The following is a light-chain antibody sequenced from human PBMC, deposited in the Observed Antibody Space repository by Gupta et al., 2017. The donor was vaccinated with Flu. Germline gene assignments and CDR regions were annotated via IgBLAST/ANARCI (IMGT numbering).Light chain of an antibody. Sequence: EVVLTQSPATLSLSPGERATLSCRASQSVKGALAWYQQKPGQAPRLLVYDASNRAAGIPVKFSGSGSGTDFTLTISNLEPEDFAVYYCQQRADWPLTFGGGPRWRSN. J-gene: IGKJ4*01. CDR1: QSVKGA. V-gene: IGKV3-11*01. CDR2: DAS. CDR3: QQRADWPLT.